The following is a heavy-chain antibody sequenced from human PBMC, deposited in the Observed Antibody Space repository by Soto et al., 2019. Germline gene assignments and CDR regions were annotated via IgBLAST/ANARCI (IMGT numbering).Heavy chain of an antibody. CDR1: GGSVSSGSYY. Sequence: SETLSLTCTVSGGSVSSGSYYWSWIRQPPGKGLEWIGYIYYSGSTNYNPSLKSRVTISVDTSKNQFSLKLSSVTAADTAVYYCAREGVFGSSSWYGSWFDPWGQGTLVTVS. D-gene: IGHD6-13*01. J-gene: IGHJ5*02. V-gene: IGHV4-61*01. CDR2: IYYSGST. CDR3: AREGVFGSSSWYGSWFDP.